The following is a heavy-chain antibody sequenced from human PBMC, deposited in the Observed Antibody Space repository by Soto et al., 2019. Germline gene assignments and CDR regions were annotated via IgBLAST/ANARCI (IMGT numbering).Heavy chain of an antibody. CDR3: AGGDNWNDPLMYYYYGMDV. CDR1: GGTFSSYA. V-gene: IGHV1-69*06. D-gene: IGHD1-1*01. CDR2: IIPIFGTA. Sequence: GASVKVSCKASGGTFSSYAISWVRQAPGQGLEWMGGIIPIFGTANYAQKFQGRVTITADKSTSTAYMELSSLRSEDTAVYYCAGGDNWNDPLMYYYYGMDVWGQGTTVTVSS. J-gene: IGHJ6*02.